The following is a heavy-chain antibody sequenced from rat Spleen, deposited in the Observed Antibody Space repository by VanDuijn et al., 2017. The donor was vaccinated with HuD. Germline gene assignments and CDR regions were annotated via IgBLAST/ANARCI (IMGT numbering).Heavy chain of an antibody. CDR2: ISTSGGST. CDR1: GFTFSNYD. CDR3: ARHGHITIAAIPYWFAY. J-gene: IGHJ3*01. V-gene: IGHV5-25*01. Sequence: EVQLVESGGGLVQPGRSLKLSCAASGFTFSNYDMAWVRQAPTKGLEWVASISTSGGSTYYRDSVKGRFTVSRDNAKSTLYLQMDSLRAEDTATYYCARHGHITIAAIPYWFAYWGQGTLVTVSS. D-gene: IGHD1-2*01.